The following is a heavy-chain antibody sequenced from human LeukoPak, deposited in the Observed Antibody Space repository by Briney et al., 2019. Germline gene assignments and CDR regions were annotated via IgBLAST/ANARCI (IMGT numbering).Heavy chain of an antibody. Sequence: PGGSLRLSCAASGFTFSSYWMHWVRQAPGKGLVWVSRINSDGSSTSYADSVKGRFTISRDNAKNTLYLQMNSLRAEDTAVYYCARGIGGSLADYWGQGTLVTYSS. CDR3: ARGIGGSLADY. V-gene: IGHV3-74*01. CDR2: INSDGSST. D-gene: IGHD2-15*01. J-gene: IGHJ4*02. CDR1: GFTFSSYW.